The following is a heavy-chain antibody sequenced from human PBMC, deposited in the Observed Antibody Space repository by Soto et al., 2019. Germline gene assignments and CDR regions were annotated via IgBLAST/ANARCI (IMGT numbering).Heavy chain of an antibody. D-gene: IGHD3-22*01. V-gene: IGHV4-59*08. Sequence: SETLSLTCTVSGGSISSYYWSWIRQPPGKGLEWIGYIYYSGSTNYNPSLKSRVTISVDTSKNQFSLKLSSVTAADTAVYYCARHIQKVEVMPNDALDIWGQGTMVTVSS. CDR3: ARHIQKVEVMPNDALDI. CDR1: GGSISSYY. CDR2: IYYSGST. J-gene: IGHJ3*02.